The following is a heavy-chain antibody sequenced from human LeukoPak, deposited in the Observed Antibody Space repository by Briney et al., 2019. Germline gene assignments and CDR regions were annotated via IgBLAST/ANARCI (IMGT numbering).Heavy chain of an antibody. CDR3: AREVVHCTDTACLVYYFDY. J-gene: IGHJ4*02. CDR2: ISSSSSTI. CDR1: GFTFSSYS. D-gene: IGHD2-8*02. V-gene: IGHV3-48*04. Sequence: PGGSLRLSCAASGFTFSSYSMNWVRQAPGKGLEWVSYISSSSSTIYYADSVKGRFTISRDNAKNSLYLQMNSLRAEDTAVYYCAREVVHCTDTACLVYYFDYGGLGTLVTVSS.